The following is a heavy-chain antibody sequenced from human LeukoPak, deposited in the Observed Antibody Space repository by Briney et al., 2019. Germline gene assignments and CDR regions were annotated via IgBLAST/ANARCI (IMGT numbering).Heavy chain of an antibody. CDR1: GGSISSGSYY. J-gene: IGHJ5*02. Sequence: PSQTLSLTCTVSGGSISSGSYYWSWIRQPAGKGLEWIGRIYTSGSTNYNPSLKSRVTISIGTSKNQFSLKLSSVTAADTAVYYCARWFEYGAYNWFDPWGQGTLVTVSS. V-gene: IGHV4-61*02. D-gene: IGHD3-10*01. CDR3: ARWFEYGAYNWFDP. CDR2: IYTSGST.